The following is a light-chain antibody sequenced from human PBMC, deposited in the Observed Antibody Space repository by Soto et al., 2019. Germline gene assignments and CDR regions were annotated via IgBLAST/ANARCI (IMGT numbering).Light chain of an antibody. J-gene: IGKJ4*01. CDR1: QDISNY. Sequence: DIQMTQSPSSLSASVGNRVIITCRASQDISNYLAWYQQKPGKVPKLLIYGAVTLQSGVPSRFSGSGSGTDFTLTISSLQPEDVATYYCQKHNSAPLFGGGTKVKIK. V-gene: IGKV1-27*01. CDR3: QKHNSAPL. CDR2: GAV.